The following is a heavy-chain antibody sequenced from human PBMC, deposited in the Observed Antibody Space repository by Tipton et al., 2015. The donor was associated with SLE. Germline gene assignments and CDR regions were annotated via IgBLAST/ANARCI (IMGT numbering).Heavy chain of an antibody. CDR2: IYYSGTT. V-gene: IGHV4-61*10. J-gene: IGHJ5*02. CDR1: GDSISSGAYY. CDR3: ARDGRGGVWFDP. Sequence: TLSLTCTVSGDSISSGAYYWNWIRQPAGKGLEWIGYIYYSGTTNYNPSLKSRVTISIDTSKNQFSLRLSSVTAADTAVYYCARDGRGGVWFDPWGQGTLVTVSS. D-gene: IGHD1-14*01.